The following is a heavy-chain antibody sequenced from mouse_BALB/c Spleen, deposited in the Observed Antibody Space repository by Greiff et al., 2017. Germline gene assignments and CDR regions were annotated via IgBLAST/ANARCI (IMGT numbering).Heavy chain of an antibody. V-gene: IGHV5-4*02. CDR1: GFTFSDYY. CDR3: ARDYGHGPLYAMDY. D-gene: IGHD2-2*01. J-gene: IGHJ4*01. Sequence: EVQLVESGGGLVKPGRSLKLSCAASGFTFSDYYMYWVRQTPEKRLEWVATISDGGSYTYYPDSVKGRFSISRDNANNNLYLQMSSLKSEDTDMYYCARDYGHGPLYAMDYWGQGTSVTVSS. CDR2: ISDGGSYT.